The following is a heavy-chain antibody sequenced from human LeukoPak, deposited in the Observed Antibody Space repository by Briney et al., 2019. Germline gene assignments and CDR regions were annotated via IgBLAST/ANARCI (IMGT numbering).Heavy chain of an antibody. CDR3: ARGRSYYYGSGSYYPE. Sequence: GASVKVSCKASGGTFSSYAVSWVRQAPGQGLEWMGRIIPILDIANYAQKFQGRVTITADKSTSTAYMELSSLRSEDPAVYYCARGRSYYYGSGSYYPEWGQGTLVTVSS. CDR2: IIPILDIA. V-gene: IGHV1-69*04. J-gene: IGHJ4*02. D-gene: IGHD3-10*01. CDR1: GGTFSSYA.